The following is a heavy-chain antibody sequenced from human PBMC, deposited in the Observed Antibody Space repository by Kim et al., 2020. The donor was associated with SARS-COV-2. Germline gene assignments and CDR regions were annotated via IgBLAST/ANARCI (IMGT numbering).Heavy chain of an antibody. CDR2: ISSSSSYI. CDR3: ARVWGSSWPHFDY. V-gene: IGHV3-21*01. J-gene: IGHJ4*02. CDR1: GFTFSSYS. D-gene: IGHD6-13*01. Sequence: GGSLRLSCAASGFTFSSYSMNWVRQAPGKGLEWVSSISSSSSYIYYADSVKGRFTISRDNAKNSLYLQMNSLRAEDTAVYYCARVWGSSWPHFDYWGQGTLVTVSS.